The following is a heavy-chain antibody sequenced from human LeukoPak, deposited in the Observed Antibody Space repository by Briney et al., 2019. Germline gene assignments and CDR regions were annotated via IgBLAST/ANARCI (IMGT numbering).Heavy chain of an antibody. CDR3: ARRGGAARRAHKGFDY. J-gene: IGHJ4*02. V-gene: IGHV3-21*01. CDR1: GFTFSSYS. Sequence: KPGGSLRLSCAASGFTFSSYSMNWVRQAPGKGLEWVSSISSSSSYIYYADSVKGRFTISRDNAKNSLYLQMNSLRAEDTAVYYCARRGGAARRAHKGFDYWGQGTLVTVSS. D-gene: IGHD6-6*01. CDR2: ISSSSSYI.